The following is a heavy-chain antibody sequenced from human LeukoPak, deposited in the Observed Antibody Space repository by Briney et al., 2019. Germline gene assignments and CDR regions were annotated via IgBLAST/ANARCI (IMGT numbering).Heavy chain of an antibody. CDR3: ARAPLRYLRVGHYDY. D-gene: IGHD3-9*01. J-gene: IGHJ4*02. Sequence: PGGSLRLSCAASGFTFSNSAMNWGRQVPGKGLEWVSSIDYDSSHIYYAASVRGRFTISRDNARNSVYLQMNSLRVEDTAVYYCARAPLRYLRVGHYDYWGQGTLVAVSS. CDR2: IDYDSSHI. V-gene: IGHV3-21*01. CDR1: GFTFSNSA.